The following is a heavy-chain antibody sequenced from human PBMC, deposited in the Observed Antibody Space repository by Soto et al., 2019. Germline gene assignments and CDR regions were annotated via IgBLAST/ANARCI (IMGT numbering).Heavy chain of an antibody. Sequence: QVQLQESGPGLVKTSQTLSLTCTVSGASTGSGGYYWSWIRQHPGKGLEWIGYIYYTESSYYSPSLKSRASISVDTSRNQFSLNLDSVTAADTAVYYCARADYGDRGLAFDSWGQGTLVTVSS. CDR1: GASTGSGGYY. D-gene: IGHD4-17*01. CDR3: ARADYGDRGLAFDS. J-gene: IGHJ4*02. V-gene: IGHV4-31*03. CDR2: IYYTESS.